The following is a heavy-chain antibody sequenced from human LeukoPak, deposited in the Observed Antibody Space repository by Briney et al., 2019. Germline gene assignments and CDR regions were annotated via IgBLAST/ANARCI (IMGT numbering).Heavy chain of an antibody. CDR2: ISGSGGST. CDR3: VKEARSDSSGCSGCLFDY. D-gene: IGHD6-19*01. Sequence: GGSLRLSCAASGFTFSSYAMSWVRQAPGKGLEWVSAISGSGGSTYYADSVRGRFTISRDNSKSTLYLQMSSLRAEDTAVYSCVKEARSDSSGCSGCLFDYWGQGALVTVSS. J-gene: IGHJ4*02. V-gene: IGHV3-23*01. CDR1: GFTFSSYA.